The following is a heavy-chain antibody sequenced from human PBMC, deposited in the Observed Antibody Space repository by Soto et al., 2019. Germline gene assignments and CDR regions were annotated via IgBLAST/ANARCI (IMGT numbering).Heavy chain of an antibody. D-gene: IGHD3-10*01. Sequence: GGSLRLSCAASGLTFSSYSMSWVRQAPGKGLEWVSGFRTSGDGGTTYYADSVKGRFTISRDNSKNMLFLQMNSLRAEDTAIYYCAKKVNSGPGSQYFDYWGQGTLVTVSS. CDR3: AKKVNSGPGSQYFDY. J-gene: IGHJ4*02. V-gene: IGHV3-23*01. CDR2: FRTSGDGGTT. CDR1: GLTFSSYS.